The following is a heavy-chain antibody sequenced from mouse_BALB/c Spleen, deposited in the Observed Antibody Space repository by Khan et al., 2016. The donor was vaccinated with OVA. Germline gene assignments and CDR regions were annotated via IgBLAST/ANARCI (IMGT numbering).Heavy chain of an antibody. Sequence: QVRLQQSGAELVRPGTSVKMSCKAAGYTFTNYWIGWVKQRPGHGLEWIGDIFPGGGYTNYDEKFKGMATLTTDTSSSTAYMQLSSLTSEDSAIYYGARRGAARATCDFFDYWGQGTTLTVSA. J-gene: IGHJ2*01. CDR2: IFPGGGYT. CDR3: ARRGAARATCDFFDY. V-gene: IGHV1-63*02. CDR1: GYTFTNYW. D-gene: IGHD3-1*01.